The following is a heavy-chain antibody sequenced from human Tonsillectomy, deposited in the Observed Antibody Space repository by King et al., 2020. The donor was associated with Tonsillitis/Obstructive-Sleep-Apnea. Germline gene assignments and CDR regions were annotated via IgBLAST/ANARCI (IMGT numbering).Heavy chain of an antibody. Sequence: VQLQESGPGLVKPSETLSLTCTVSGGSISSYYWSWIRQPPGKGLEWIGYIYYSGSTNCNPSLKSRVTISVDTSKNQFSLKLSSVTAADTAVYYCAGEVAGITIFGVVNWFDPWGQGTLVTVSS. D-gene: IGHD3-3*01. CDR2: IYYSGST. CDR3: AGEVAGITIFGVVNWFDP. V-gene: IGHV4-59*01. J-gene: IGHJ5*02. CDR1: GGSISSYY.